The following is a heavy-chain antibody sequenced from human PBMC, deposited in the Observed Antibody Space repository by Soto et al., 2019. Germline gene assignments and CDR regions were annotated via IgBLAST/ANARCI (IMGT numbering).Heavy chain of an antibody. CDR2: MNPNSGNT. D-gene: IGHD3-9*01. Sequence: ASVKVSCKASGYTFTSYDINWVRQATGQGLEWMGWMNPNSGNTGYAQKFQGRVTMTRNTSISTAYMELSSLRSEDTAVYYCARTGITISRVDYYYYYMDVWGKGTTVTVSS. CDR1: GYTFTSYD. V-gene: IGHV1-8*01. CDR3: ARTGITISRVDYYYYYMDV. J-gene: IGHJ6*03.